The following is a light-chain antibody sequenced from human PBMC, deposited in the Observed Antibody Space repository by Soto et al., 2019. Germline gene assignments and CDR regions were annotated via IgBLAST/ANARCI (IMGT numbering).Light chain of an antibody. V-gene: IGLV2-8*01. CDR2: EVT. J-gene: IGLJ1*01. Sequence: QSALTQPPSASGSRGQSVAISCTGTSSDVGGYNHVSWYQQHPGKAPKLMIYEVTKRPSGVPDRFSGSKSGNTASLTVSGLQAGDEADYYCSSYGGGNPFYVFGTGTKLTVL. CDR3: SSYGGGNPFYV. CDR1: SSDVGGYNH.